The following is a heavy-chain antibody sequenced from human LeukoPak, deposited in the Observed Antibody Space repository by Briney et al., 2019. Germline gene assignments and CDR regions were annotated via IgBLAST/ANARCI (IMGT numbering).Heavy chain of an antibody. CDR3: ARGSDNYGSGTYYNSGDNRFDP. J-gene: IGHJ5*02. D-gene: IGHD3-10*01. CDR2: IYYSGRT. Sequence: PSETLSLTCTVSGDSISGSTYYWGWIRQPPGKGLEWIGSIYYSGRTYYNPSLNSRVTVSVDTSKNQFSLKLSFVTAADTAVYYCARGSDNYGSGTYYNSGDNRFDPWGQGTLVTVSS. V-gene: IGHV4-39*07. CDR1: GDSISGSTYY.